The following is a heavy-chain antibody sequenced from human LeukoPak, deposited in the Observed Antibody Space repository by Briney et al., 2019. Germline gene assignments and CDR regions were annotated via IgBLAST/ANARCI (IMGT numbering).Heavy chain of an antibody. CDR1: GYTLTELS. CDR2: FDPEDGET. V-gene: IGHV1-24*01. D-gene: IGHD1-7*01. J-gene: IGHJ6*03. CDR3: ARGRGNSPQRNYYYYMDV. Sequence: ASVKVSCKVSGYTLTELSMHWVRQAPGKGLEWMGGFDPEDGETIYAQKFQGRVTMTEDTSTDTAYMELSSLRSEDTAVHYCARGRGNSPQRNYYYYMDVWGKGTTVTVSS.